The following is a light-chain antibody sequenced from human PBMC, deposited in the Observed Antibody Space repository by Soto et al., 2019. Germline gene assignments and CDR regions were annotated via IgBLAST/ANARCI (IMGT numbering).Light chain of an antibody. V-gene: IGLV3-1*01. CDR2: EDK. CDR1: KVGEKF. Sequence: SYELTQPPSVSVSPGQTARITCSGDKVGEKFACWYQQKPGQSPVVVIYEDKKRPSAIPERFSGSNSGNTATLTISGTETMDEADYYCQTWDNRTVVFGGGTKLTVL. CDR3: QTWDNRTVV. J-gene: IGLJ2*01.